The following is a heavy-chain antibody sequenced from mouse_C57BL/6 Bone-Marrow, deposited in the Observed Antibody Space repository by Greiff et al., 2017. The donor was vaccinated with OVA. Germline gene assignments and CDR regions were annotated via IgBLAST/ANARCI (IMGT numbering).Heavy chain of an antibody. CDR1: GFTFSSYG. CDR3: ARRTFAD. J-gene: IGHJ3*01. CDR2: ISSGGSYT. Sequence: EVQLQESGGDLVKPGGSLKLSCAASGFTFSSYGMSWVRQTPDKRLEWVATISSGGSYTYYPDSVKGRFTISRDNAKNTLYLQMSSLKSEDTAMYYCARRTFADWGKGTLVTVSA. V-gene: IGHV5-6*01.